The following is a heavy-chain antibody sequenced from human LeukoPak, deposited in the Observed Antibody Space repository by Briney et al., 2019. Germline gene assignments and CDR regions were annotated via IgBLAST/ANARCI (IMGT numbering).Heavy chain of an antibody. J-gene: IGHJ5*02. Sequence: SETLSLTCAVYGVSFSGYYWSWIRQPPGKGLEWIGEINHSGSTNYNPSLKSRVTISVDTSKNQYSLKLSSVTSTDTALYYCARWRVGGSGSYYHNWFDPWGQGTLVTVSS. D-gene: IGHD3-10*01. CDR3: ARWRVGGSGSYYHNWFDP. V-gene: IGHV4-34*01. CDR2: INHSGST. CDR1: GVSFSGYY.